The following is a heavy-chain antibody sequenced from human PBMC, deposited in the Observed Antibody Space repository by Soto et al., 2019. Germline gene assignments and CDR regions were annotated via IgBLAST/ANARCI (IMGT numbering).Heavy chain of an antibody. V-gene: IGHV5-51*01. D-gene: IGHD6-13*01. J-gene: IGHJ6*03. CDR1: GYSFTSYW. CDR3: ARHIAAGVGQNYYYYYMDV. Sequence: GESLKISCKGSGYSFTSYWIGWVRQMPGKGLEWMGIIYPGDSDTRYSPSFQGQVTISADKSISTAYLQWSSLKASDTAMYYCARHIAAGVGQNYYYYYMDVWGKGTTVTVSS. CDR2: IYPGDSDT.